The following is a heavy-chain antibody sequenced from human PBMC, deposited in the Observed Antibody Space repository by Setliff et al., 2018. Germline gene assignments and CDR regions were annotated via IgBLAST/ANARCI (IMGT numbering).Heavy chain of an antibody. CDR2: IYPGDSDI. V-gene: IGHV5-51*01. J-gene: IGHJ4*02. D-gene: IGHD3-10*01. CDR1: GYSFLIYW. CDR3: VRAGSGIGGDLDY. Sequence: GESLTISCQASGYSFLIYWIGWVRQMPGKGLEWMGIIYPGDSDIRYSPSFEGQVTISADKSITTAYLQWSSLKASDTATYFCVRAGSGIGGDLDYWGQGTLVTVS.